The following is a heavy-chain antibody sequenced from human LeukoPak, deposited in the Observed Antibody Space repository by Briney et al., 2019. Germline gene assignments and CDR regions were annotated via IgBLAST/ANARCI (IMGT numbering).Heavy chain of an antibody. V-gene: IGHV3-23*01. CDR1: GFTFSSYA. CDR3: AIYPGLSLTISEVVNDDAFDI. CDR2: ISGSGGEP. J-gene: IGHJ3*02. D-gene: IGHD3-3*01. Sequence: GGSLRLSCAASGFTFSSYAMSWVPHAPGKALEWGSAISGSGGEPYHADSVKSRLTITNDQSKNTLYVQMNSRRAEDTAVHYCAIYPGLSLTISEVVNDDAFDIWGQGTIVTVSS.